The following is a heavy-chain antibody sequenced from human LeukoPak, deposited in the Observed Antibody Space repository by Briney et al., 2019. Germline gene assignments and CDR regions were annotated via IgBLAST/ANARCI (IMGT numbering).Heavy chain of an antibody. V-gene: IGHV4-39*07. D-gene: IGHD3-22*01. J-gene: IGHJ5*02. Sequence: SETLSLTCTVSGGSISSSSNFWGWIRQPPGKGLVWIGSISYSGSTYYNPSLKSRVTISVDTSKNQFSLKLSSVTAADTAVYYCARDGRYYDSSGQGASWGQGTLVTVSS. CDR1: GGSISSSSNF. CDR2: ISYSGST. CDR3: ARDGRYYDSSGQGAS.